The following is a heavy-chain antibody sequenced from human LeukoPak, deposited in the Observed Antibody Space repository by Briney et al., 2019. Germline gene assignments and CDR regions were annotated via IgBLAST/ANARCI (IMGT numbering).Heavy chain of an antibody. CDR3: ARGRYDYIWGSYRYTGGYYFDY. CDR1: GFTFSSYW. V-gene: IGHV3-7*01. J-gene: IGHJ4*02. CDR2: IKQDGSEK. Sequence: PGGSLRLSCAASGFTFSSYWMSWVRQAPGKGLEWVANIKQDGSEKYYVDSVKGRFTISRDNAKNSLYLQMNRLRAEDTAVYYCARGRYDYIWGSYRYTGGYYFDYWGQGTLVTVSS. D-gene: IGHD3-16*02.